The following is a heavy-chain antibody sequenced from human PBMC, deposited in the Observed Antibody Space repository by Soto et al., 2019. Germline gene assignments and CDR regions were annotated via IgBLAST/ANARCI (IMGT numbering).Heavy chain of an antibody. CDR3: AREGSYSAYNFAHGIQLWSFDF. V-gene: IGHV4-4*07. CDR2: IFSSGST. Sequence: QVRLQESGPGLLKPSETLSLTCTVSGGSINTFYWSWVRQPAGKGLEWIGRIFSSGSTSFNPSLESRVAMSVDTSTNHFSLTLSSVTAADMAVYYCAREGSYSAYNFAHGIQLWSFDFWGQGALVTVSS. J-gene: IGHJ4*02. D-gene: IGHD5-12*01. CDR1: GGSINTFY.